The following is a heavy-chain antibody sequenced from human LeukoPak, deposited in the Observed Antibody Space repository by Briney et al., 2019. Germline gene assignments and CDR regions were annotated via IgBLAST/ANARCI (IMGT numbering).Heavy chain of an antibody. CDR2: ISWNSGSI. Sequence: PGGSLRLPCAASGFTFDDYAMHWVRQAPGKGLEWVSGISWNSGSIGYADSVKGRFTISRDNAKNSLYLQMNSLRAEDTALYYCAKDIWTGGGWFFDYWGQGTLVTVSS. V-gene: IGHV3-9*01. CDR1: GFTFDDYA. CDR3: AKDIWTGGGWFFDY. D-gene: IGHD3/OR15-3a*01. J-gene: IGHJ4*02.